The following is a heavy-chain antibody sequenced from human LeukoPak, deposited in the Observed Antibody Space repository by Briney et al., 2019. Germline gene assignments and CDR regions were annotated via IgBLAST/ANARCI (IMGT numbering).Heavy chain of an antibody. V-gene: IGHV3-11*01. CDR2: ISSSGSTI. J-gene: IGHJ4*02. CDR1: GFTFSDYY. Sequence: PGGSLRLSCAASGFTFSDYYMSWIRQAPGKGLEWVSYISSSGSTIYYADSVKGRFTISRDNAKNSLYLQMNSLRAEDTAVYYCASTDTYYYDSSGLDYWGQGTLVTVSS. CDR3: ASTDTYYYDSSGLDY. D-gene: IGHD3-22*01.